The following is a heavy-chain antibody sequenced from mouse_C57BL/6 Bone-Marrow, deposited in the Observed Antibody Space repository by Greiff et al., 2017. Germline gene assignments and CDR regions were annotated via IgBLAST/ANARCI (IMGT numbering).Heavy chain of an antibody. V-gene: IGHV5-15*01. CDR3: ARIYYGNQAWFAY. CDR1: GFTFSDYG. D-gene: IGHD2-1*01. Sequence: EVQRVESGGGLVQPGGSLKLSCAASGFTFSDYGMAWVRQAPRKGPEWVAFISNLAYSIYYADTVTGRFTISRENAKNTLCLEMSSLRSEDTAMYYCARIYYGNQAWFAYWGQGTLVTVSA. J-gene: IGHJ3*01. CDR2: ISNLAYSI.